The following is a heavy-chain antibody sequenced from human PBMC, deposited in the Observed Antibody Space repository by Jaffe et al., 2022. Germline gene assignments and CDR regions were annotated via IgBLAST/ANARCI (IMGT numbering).Heavy chain of an antibody. CDR1: GFTFSSYA. V-gene: IGHV3-23*01. Sequence: EVQLLESGGGLVQPGGSLRLSCAASGFTFSSYAMSWVRQAPEKGLEWVSAVGGGGITTKYADSVKGRFTISRDNSKNTLYLQMNSLRAEDTALYYCAKPGSTNAWGRFDYWGQGTLVTVSS. CDR2: VGGGGITT. CDR3: AKPGSTNAWGRFDY. J-gene: IGHJ4*02. D-gene: IGHD3-16*01.